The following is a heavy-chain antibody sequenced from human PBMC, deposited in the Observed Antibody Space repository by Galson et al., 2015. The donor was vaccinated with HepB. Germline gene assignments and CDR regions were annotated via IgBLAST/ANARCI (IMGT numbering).Heavy chain of an antibody. CDR3: AKDAGVVAVHYFQS. Sequence: SLRLSCAASGFTFSAYAMHWVRQAPGKGLEGVTVISYDGSNKHYAESVKGRFTISRDESKNTLHLLVNSLRAEDTAVYYCAKDAGVVAVHYFQSWGPGTLVTVSS. J-gene: IGHJ4*02. V-gene: IGHV3-30*04. CDR2: ISYDGSNK. CDR1: GFTFSAYA. D-gene: IGHD2-15*01.